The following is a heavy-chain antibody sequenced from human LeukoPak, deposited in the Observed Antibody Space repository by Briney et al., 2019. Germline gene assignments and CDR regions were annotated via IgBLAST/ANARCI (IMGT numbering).Heavy chain of an antibody. CDR2: IFPSGGEI. Sequence: PGGSLRLSCAASGFTFSTFAMIWVRQPPGKGLEWVSSIFPSGGEIHYADSVRGRFTISRDNSKNTLYLQMNSLRAEDTALYYCALLRGYNYGPHSSWFDPWGQGTLVTVSS. CDR1: GFTFSTFA. V-gene: IGHV3-23*01. D-gene: IGHD5-18*01. J-gene: IGHJ5*02. CDR3: ALLRGYNYGPHSSWFDP.